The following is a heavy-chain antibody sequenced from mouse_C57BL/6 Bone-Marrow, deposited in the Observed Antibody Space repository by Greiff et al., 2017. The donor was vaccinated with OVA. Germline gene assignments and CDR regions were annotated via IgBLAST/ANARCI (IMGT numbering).Heavy chain of an antibody. CDR3: TAYWDFDV. J-gene: IGHJ1*03. Sequence: EVKLQESGAELVRPGASVKLSCTASGFNIKDDYMHWVKQRPEQGLEWIGWIDPENGDTEYASKFQGKATITADTSSNTAYLQLSSLTSEDTAVYYCTAYWDFDVWGTGTTVTVSS. CDR1: GFNIKDDY. CDR2: IDPENGDT. V-gene: IGHV14-4*01.